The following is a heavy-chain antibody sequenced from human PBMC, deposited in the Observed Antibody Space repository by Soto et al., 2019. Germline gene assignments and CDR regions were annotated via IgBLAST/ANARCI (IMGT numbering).Heavy chain of an antibody. CDR3: VRGYYDTNFDL. CDR2: ISYDGNNK. V-gene: IGHV3-30*03. CDR1: GFTFSSYT. D-gene: IGHD3-22*01. J-gene: IGHJ2*01. Sequence: PGGSLRLSCAASGFTFSSYTMHWVRQAPGEGLEWVAVISYDGNNKFYADSVKGRFTISRDSSSQTLYLQMNSLRPDDTAIYYCVRGYYDTNFDLWGRGTLVTVSS.